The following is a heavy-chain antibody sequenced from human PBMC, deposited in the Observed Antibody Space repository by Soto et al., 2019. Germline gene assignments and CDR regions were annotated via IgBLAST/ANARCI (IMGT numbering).Heavy chain of an antibody. CDR3: TTLRGFLEWLLYDGKPAGAFDI. Sequence: GGSLRLSCAASGFTFSNAWMNWVRQAPGKGLEWVGRIKSKTDGGTTDYAAPVKGRLTISRDDSKNTLYLQMNSLKTEDTDVYYCTTLRGFLEWLLYDGKPAGAFDIWGQGTMVTVSS. V-gene: IGHV3-15*07. CDR1: GFTFSNAW. CDR2: IKSKTDGGTT. D-gene: IGHD3-3*01. J-gene: IGHJ3*02.